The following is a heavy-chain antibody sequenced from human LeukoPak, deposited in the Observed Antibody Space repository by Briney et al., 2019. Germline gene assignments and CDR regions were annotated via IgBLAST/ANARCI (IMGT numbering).Heavy chain of an antibody. D-gene: IGHD5-24*01. CDR3: ARDSRRDGYNCVDY. CDR2: IWYDGSNK. CDR1: GFTFSSYG. J-gene: IGHJ4*02. V-gene: IGHV3-33*01. Sequence: GGSLRLSCAASGFTFSSYGMHWVRQAPGKGLEWVAVIWYDGSNKYYADSVKGRFTISRDNSKNTLYLQVNSLRAEDTAVYYCARDSRRDGYNCVDYWGQGTLVTVSS.